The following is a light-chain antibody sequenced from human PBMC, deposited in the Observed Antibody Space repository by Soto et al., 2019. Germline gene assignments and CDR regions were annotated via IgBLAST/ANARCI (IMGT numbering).Light chain of an antibody. J-gene: IGKJ2*01. V-gene: IGKV4-1*01. CDR1: QSVFYSSNNENY. CDR3: QQYYSSPHT. Sequence: DIVMTQSPDSLAVSLGERASFNCKSSQSVFYSSNNENYLAWYQQKPGQPPKLLIYWASTRESGVPDRFRGSGSGTDFTLTISSLHAEDVAVYFCQQYYSSPHTFGQGTKLEIK. CDR2: WAS.